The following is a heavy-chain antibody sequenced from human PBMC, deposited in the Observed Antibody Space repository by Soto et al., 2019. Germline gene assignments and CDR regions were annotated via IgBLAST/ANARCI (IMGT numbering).Heavy chain of an antibody. D-gene: IGHD1-1*01. CDR3: ASDGSHRKQLDY. V-gene: IGHV1-18*01. J-gene: IGHJ4*02. CDR2: ISAHNGNT. CDR1: GYTFTSYG. Sequence: QVQLVQSGAEVKKPGASVKVSCKASGYTFTSYGLSWVRQAPGQGLEWMGWISAHNGNTNYAQKLQGRVTMTTDTSTSTAYMELRSLRSHETAVYFCASDGSHRKQLDYWGQGTLVTVSS.